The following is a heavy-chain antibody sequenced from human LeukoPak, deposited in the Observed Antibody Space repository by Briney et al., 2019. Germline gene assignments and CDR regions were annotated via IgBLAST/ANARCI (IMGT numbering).Heavy chain of an antibody. V-gene: IGHV3-64*01. CDR2: ISSNGGST. D-gene: IGHD3-22*01. Sequence: PGGSLRLSCAASGFTFSSYAMHWVRQAPGKGLEYVSAISSNGGSTYYANSVKGRFTISRDNSKNTLYLQMGSLRAEDMAVYYCARGLGYYDSSGPKEREYYFDYWGQGTLVTVSS. J-gene: IGHJ4*02. CDR1: GFTFSSYA. CDR3: ARGLGYYDSSGPKEREYYFDY.